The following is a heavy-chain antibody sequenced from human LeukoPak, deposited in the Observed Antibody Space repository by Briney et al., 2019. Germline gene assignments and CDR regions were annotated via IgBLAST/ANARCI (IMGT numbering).Heavy chain of an antibody. CDR3: TRGPYYFDY. CDR2: IRSKAYGGTT. CDR1: GGSFSGYY. V-gene: IGHV3-49*03. J-gene: IGHJ4*02. Sequence: LSLTCAVYGGSFSGYYWSWIRQPPGKGLEWVGFIRSKAYGGTTEYAASVKGRFTISRDDSKSIAYLQMNSLKTEDTAVYYCTRGPYYFDYWGQGTLVTVSS.